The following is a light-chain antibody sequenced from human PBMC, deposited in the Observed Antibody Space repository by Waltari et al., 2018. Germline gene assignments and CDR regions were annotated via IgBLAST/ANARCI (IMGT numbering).Light chain of an antibody. CDR3: QQYHRSIT. Sequence: EIVLTQSPATLSLSPGEKATLSCGASQPITNDYLAWYQQKPGLAPRLLIYDISTSAAGIPDRFTGKRSWTGFTLTITRLEPEDFAVYYCQQYHRSITFGPGTKVEIK. CDR1: QPITNDY. CDR2: DIS. J-gene: IGKJ3*01. V-gene: IGKV3D-20*01.